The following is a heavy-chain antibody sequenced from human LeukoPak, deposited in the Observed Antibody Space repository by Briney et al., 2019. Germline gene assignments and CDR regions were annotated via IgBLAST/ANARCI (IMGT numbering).Heavy chain of an antibody. Sequence: QPGGSLRLSCAASGFTFSSYAMHWVRQAPGKGLEWVAVISYDGSNKYYADSVKGRFTISRDNSKNTLYLQMNSLRAEDTAVYYCARAGDYYDSSGYSRWGQGTLVTVSS. CDR1: GFTFSSYA. V-gene: IGHV3-30-3*01. D-gene: IGHD3-22*01. CDR3: ARAGDYYDSSGYSR. CDR2: ISYDGSNK. J-gene: IGHJ4*02.